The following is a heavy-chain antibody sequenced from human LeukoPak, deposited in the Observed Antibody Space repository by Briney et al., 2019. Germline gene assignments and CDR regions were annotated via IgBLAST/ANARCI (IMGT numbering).Heavy chain of an antibody. D-gene: IGHD3-10*02. Sequence: ASVKVSCKASGYTFTGYYMHWVRQAPGQGLEWMGWINPNSGGTNYAQKFQGRVTMTRDTSISTAYMELSRLRSDDTAVYYCASRGVVRGISYYFDYWGQGTLVTVSS. J-gene: IGHJ4*02. CDR2: INPNSGGT. CDR3: ASRGVVRGISYYFDY. CDR1: GYTFTGYY. V-gene: IGHV1-2*02.